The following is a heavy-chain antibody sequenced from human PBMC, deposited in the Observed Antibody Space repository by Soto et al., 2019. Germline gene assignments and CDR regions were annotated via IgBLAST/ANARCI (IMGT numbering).Heavy chain of an antibody. Sequence: ASVKVSCKASGYTFTSYYMHWVRQAPGQGLEWMGIINPSGGSTSYAQKFQGRVTMTRDTSTSTVYMELSSLRSEDTAVYHCAREPPTYDILTGWSHYYYYGMDVWGQGTTVTVSS. J-gene: IGHJ6*02. V-gene: IGHV1-46*03. CDR1: GYTFTSYY. CDR3: AREPPTYDILTGWSHYYYYGMDV. CDR2: INPSGGST. D-gene: IGHD3-9*01.